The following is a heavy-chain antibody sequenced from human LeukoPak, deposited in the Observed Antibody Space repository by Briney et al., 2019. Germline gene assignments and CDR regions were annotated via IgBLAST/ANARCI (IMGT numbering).Heavy chain of an antibody. D-gene: IGHD6-19*01. CDR2: IRYDGSNK. Sequence: GGSLRLSCAASGFTFSSYGMHWVRQAPGKGLEWVAFIRYDGSNKYYADSVKGRFTISRDNSKNTLYLQMNSLRAEDTAVYYCAKGHQWLVRGVDYWGQGTLVTVSS. CDR1: GFTFSSYG. CDR3: AKGHQWLVRGVDY. J-gene: IGHJ4*02. V-gene: IGHV3-30*02.